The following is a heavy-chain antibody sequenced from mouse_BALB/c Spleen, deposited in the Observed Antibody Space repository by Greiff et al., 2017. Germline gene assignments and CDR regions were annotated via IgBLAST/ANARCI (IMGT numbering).Heavy chain of an antibody. Sequence: EVQLVESGGGLVQPGGSRKLSCAASGFTFSSFGMHWFRQAPEKGLEWVAYISSGSSTIYYADTVKGRFTISRDNPKNTLFLQMTSLRSEDTAMYYCARSEYGNYDYWGQGTTLTVSS. CDR2: ISSGSSTI. V-gene: IGHV5-17*02. CDR3: ARSEYGNYDY. J-gene: IGHJ2*01. D-gene: IGHD2-10*02. CDR1: GFTFSSFG.